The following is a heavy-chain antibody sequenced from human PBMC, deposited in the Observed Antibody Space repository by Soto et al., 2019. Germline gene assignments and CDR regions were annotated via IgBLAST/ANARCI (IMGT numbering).Heavy chain of an antibody. CDR3: ARDFSDYIWGSYRPKPFDH. CDR1: GFTFSSYS. V-gene: IGHV3-21*01. CDR2: ISSSSSYI. D-gene: IGHD3-16*02. J-gene: IGHJ4*02. Sequence: EVQLVESGGGLGKPGGSLRLSCAASGFTFSSYSMNWVRQAPGKGLEWVSSISSSSSYIYYADSVKGRFTISRDNAKNSLYLQMNSLRAEDTAVYYCARDFSDYIWGSYRPKPFDHWGQGTLVTVSS.